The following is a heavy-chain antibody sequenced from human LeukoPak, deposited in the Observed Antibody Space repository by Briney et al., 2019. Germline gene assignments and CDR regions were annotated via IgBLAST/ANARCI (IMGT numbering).Heavy chain of an antibody. CDR2: MYYSGST. CDR1: GASISSGDYY. CDR3: ARPYYYDSRIDP. D-gene: IGHD3-22*01. V-gene: IGHV4-30-4*01. J-gene: IGHJ5*02. Sequence: SETLSLTCTVAGASISSGDYYWSWIRQPPGKGLEWIVYMYYSGSTYYNPSLKSRVTISIDTYKNQFSLKLTSVTAADTAVYYCARPYYYDSRIDPWGQGTLVIVSS.